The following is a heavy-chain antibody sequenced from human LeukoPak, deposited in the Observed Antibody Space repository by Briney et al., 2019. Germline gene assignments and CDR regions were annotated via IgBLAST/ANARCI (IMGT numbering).Heavy chain of an antibody. CDR2: IYITGST. D-gene: IGHD2-8*01. Sequence: SQTLSLTCTVSAGSISSYYWSWIRHPPREGQEWNGYIYITGSTNYNPSPKRRVTISVDTSNNQFSLKLSSVTAAGTAVYYCARRYCTDGVCYLVSWGQGALVTVCS. CDR3: ARRYCTDGVCYLVS. CDR1: AGSISSYY. J-gene: IGHJ5*02. V-gene: IGHV4-59*12.